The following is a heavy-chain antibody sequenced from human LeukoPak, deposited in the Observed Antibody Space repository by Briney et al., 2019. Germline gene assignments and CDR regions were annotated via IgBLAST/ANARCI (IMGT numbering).Heavy chain of an antibody. J-gene: IGHJ4*02. V-gene: IGHV2-5*02. D-gene: IGHD3-9*01. CDR2: IYWDDDT. Sequence: SGPTLVNPTQTLTLTCSFSGFSLTTSGMGVGWIRQPPGKALEWLALIYWDDDTRYSPSLKSRLTITKDTSKNQVVLTMTNMDPVDTATYYCAHSLGYDFLTGYYVLYYFDYWGQGTLVTVSS. CDR1: GFSLTTSGMG. CDR3: AHSLGYDFLTGYYVLYYFDY.